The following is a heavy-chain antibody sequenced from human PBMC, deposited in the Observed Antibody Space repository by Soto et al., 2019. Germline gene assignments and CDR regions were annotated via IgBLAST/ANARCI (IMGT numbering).Heavy chain of an antibody. CDR1: GFSLSTTGMG. V-gene: IGHV2-5*02. J-gene: IGHJ4*02. D-gene: IGHD3-16*02. CDR3: EHRSRRLGLGEGSYLDY. CDR2: IYWDDDK. Sequence: QITLKESGPTLVKPTQTLTLTCTFSGFSLSTTGMGVGWVRQPPGRALEWLALIYWDDDKRYSPSLRSKLTNSKDTSKNQAVLTMTNMDPVDTATYYCEHRSRRLGLGEGSYLDYWGQGPLVTASP.